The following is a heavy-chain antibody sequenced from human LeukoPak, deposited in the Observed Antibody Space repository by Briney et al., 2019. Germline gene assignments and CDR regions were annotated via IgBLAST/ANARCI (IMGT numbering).Heavy chain of an antibody. Sequence: PGGSLRLSCAASGFTFSSYSMSWVRQAPGKGLEWVSLISGNAGSTYYADSVKGRFTISRDITKNTLYLQMNSLRAEDTAVYYCAKDGLQFSEWLPPLGYWGQGTLVTVSS. J-gene: IGHJ4*02. CDR2: ISGNAGST. V-gene: IGHV3-23*01. CDR1: GFTFSSYS. D-gene: IGHD3-3*01. CDR3: AKDGLQFSEWLPPLGY.